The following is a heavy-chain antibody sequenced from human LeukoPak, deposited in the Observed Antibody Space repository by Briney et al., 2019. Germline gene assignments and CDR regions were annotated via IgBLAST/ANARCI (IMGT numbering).Heavy chain of an antibody. V-gene: IGHV3-21*04. CDR3: AKHDYSYGMDV. J-gene: IGHJ6*02. D-gene: IGHD4-11*01. CDR2: ISSSSSYI. CDR1: GFTFSSYS. Sequence: GGSLRLSCAASGFTFSSYSMNWVRQAPGKGLEWVSSISSSSSYIYYADSVKGRFTISRDNAKNSLYLQMNSLRAEDTAVYYCAKHDYSYGMDVWGQGTTVTVSS.